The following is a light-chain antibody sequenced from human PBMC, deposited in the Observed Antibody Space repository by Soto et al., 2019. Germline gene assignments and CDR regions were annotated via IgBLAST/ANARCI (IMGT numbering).Light chain of an antibody. V-gene: IGKV3-20*01. CDR3: QQYDSSPSYT. CDR2: GAS. J-gene: IGKJ2*01. CDR1: QSVSSSY. Sequence: EIVMTQSPGTLSLSPGERATLSCRASQSVSSSYLAGYQQKPGQAPRLLIYGASSRATGIPDRFSGSGSGTDFTLTISRLEPEDFAVYYCQQYDSSPSYTFGQGTKLEIK.